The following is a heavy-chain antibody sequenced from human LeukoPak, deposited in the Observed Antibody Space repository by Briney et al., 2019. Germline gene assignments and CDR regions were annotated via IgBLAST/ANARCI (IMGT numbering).Heavy chain of an antibody. D-gene: IGHD7-27*01. V-gene: IGHV1-8*01. Sequence: ASVKVSCKASGYTFTSYDFNWVRQATGQRPEWMGWMSPNSGDTGYAQKFQDRVTMTRNTSISTAYMELSSLRSDDTAVYYCARGPPNWGYDYWGPGTLVTASS. CDR1: GYTFTSYD. CDR3: ARGPPNWGYDY. CDR2: MSPNSGDT. J-gene: IGHJ4*02.